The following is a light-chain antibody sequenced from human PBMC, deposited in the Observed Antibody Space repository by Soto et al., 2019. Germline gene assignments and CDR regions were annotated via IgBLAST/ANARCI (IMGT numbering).Light chain of an antibody. Sequence: EIVMTQSPATLSVSPGDRATLSCRASQSVDNDLAWYQQKPGQPPRLLIYDASTRATDIPARFSGSQSGTEFTLTISSLLSQDFAVYFCQQYNNWPLTFGGGTKVETK. CDR3: QQYNNWPLT. V-gene: IGKV3D-15*01. CDR2: DAS. CDR1: QSVDND. J-gene: IGKJ4*01.